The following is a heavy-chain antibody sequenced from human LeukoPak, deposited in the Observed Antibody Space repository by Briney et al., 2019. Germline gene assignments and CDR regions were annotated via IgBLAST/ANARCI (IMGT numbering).Heavy chain of an antibody. CDR1: GFTFSSYW. CDR2: IKEDGREK. CDR3: ARPAYPRCDSSGYYLE. J-gene: IGHJ4*02. D-gene: IGHD3-22*01. Sequence: PGGSLRLSCAASGFTFSSYWMSWVRQAPGKGVEWVANIKEDGREKYNVDSVKGRFTISRDNAKNSLYLQMNSLRAEDTAVYYCARPAYPRCDSSGYYLEWGQETLVTVSS. V-gene: IGHV3-7*01.